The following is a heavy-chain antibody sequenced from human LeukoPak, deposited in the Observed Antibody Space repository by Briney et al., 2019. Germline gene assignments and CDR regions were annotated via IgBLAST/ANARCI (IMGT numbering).Heavy chain of an antibody. D-gene: IGHD4-23*01. CDR1: GFTFSSYG. CDR2: ISYDGSNK. V-gene: IGHV3-30*18. J-gene: IGHJ6*03. CDR3: AKARGGSYYYYYYMDV. Sequence: GGSLRLSCAASGFTFSSYGMHWVRQAPGKGLEWVAVISYDGSNKYYADSVKGRFTISRDNSKNTLYLQMNSLRAEDTAVYYCAKARGGSYYYYYYMDVWGKGTTVTVSS.